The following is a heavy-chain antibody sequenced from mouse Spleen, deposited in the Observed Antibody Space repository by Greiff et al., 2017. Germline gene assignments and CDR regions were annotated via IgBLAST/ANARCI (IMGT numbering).Heavy chain of an antibody. V-gene: IGHV1-52*01. Sequence: QVHVKQSGAELVRPGSSVKLSCKASGYTFTSYWMHWVKQRPIQGLEWIGNIDPSDSETHYNQKFKDKATLTVDKSSSTAYMQLSSLTSEDSAVYYCARRDGSSSYFDYWGQGTTLTVSS. CDR1: GYTFTSYW. D-gene: IGHD1-1*01. J-gene: IGHJ2*01. CDR3: ARRDGSSSYFDY. CDR2: IDPSDSET.